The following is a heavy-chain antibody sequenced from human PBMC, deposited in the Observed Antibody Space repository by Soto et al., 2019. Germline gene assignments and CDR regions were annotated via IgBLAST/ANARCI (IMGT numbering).Heavy chain of an antibody. V-gene: IGHV4-34*01. CDR3: ARGFVLRFLEWLLTPHWFDP. Sequence: SDTLSLTCAVYGGSFSGYYWSWIRQPPGKGLEWIGEINHSGSTNYNPSLKSRVTISVDTSKNQFSLKLSSVTAADTAVYYCARGFVLRFLEWLLTPHWFDPWGQGTLVTVSS. CDR2: INHSGST. CDR1: GGSFSGYY. D-gene: IGHD3-3*01. J-gene: IGHJ5*02.